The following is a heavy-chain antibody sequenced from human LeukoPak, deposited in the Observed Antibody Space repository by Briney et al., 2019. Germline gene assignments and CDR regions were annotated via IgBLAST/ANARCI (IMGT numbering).Heavy chain of an antibody. CDR1: GGSISSGNYY. J-gene: IGHJ5*02. D-gene: IGHD5-12*01. CDR2: IYTSGTT. V-gene: IGHV4-61*02. Sequence: TLSLTCTVSGGSISSGNYYYSWIRQPAGKGLEWLGRIYTSGTTDYNPSLKSRVTISVDTSKNQFSLKLSSVTAADTAVYYCARGAYSGYDTPWGQGTLVTVSS. CDR3: ARGAYSGYDTP.